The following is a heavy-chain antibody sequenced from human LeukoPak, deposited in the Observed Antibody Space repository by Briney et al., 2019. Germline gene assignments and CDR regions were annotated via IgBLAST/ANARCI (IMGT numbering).Heavy chain of an antibody. CDR1: GFTFSSYA. CDR2: ISYDGSNK. V-gene: IGHV3-30-3*01. Sequence: GGSLRLSCAASGFTFSSYAMHWVRQAPGKGLEWVAVISYDGSNKYYADSVKGRFTISRDNSKNTLYLQMNSLRAEDTAVYYCARDSTTIFGVAPPHYYGMDVWGQGTTVTVSS. J-gene: IGHJ6*02. CDR3: ARDSTTIFGVAPPHYYGMDV. D-gene: IGHD3-3*01.